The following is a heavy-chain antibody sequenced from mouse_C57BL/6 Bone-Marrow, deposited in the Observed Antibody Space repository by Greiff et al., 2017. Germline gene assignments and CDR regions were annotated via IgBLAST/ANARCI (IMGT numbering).Heavy chain of an antibody. J-gene: IGHJ1*03. CDR1: GYTFTSYG. D-gene: IGHD2-4*01. V-gene: IGHV1-81*01. Sequence: QVQLQQSGAELARPGASVKLSCKASGYTFTSYGISWVKQRTGQGLEWIGEIYPRSGNTYYNEKFKGQATLTADKSSSTAYMELRSLTSEDSAVYFCARCDYGIWYFDVWGTGTTVTVSS. CDR2: IYPRSGNT. CDR3: ARCDYGIWYFDV.